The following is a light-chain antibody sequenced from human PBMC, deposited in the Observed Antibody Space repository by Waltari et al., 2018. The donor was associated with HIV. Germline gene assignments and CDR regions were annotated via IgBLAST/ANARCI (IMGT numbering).Light chain of an antibody. J-gene: IGKJ2*01. Sequence: DIVMTQSPESLAVSLGGRATINCRSSQSLLYTSNNKDYLVWYQQKPGQPPKVLISWASTRESGVPDRFSGSGFGTDFTLTISSLQAEDVAVYYCQQYYSTPVTFGQGTKLEIK. V-gene: IGKV4-1*01. CDR1: QSLLYTSNNKDY. CDR2: WAS. CDR3: QQYYSTPVT.